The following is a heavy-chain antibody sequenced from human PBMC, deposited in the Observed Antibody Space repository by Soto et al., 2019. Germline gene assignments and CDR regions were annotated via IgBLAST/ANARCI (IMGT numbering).Heavy chain of an antibody. CDR2: ISGGGNT. CDR1: GFTFCNYA. D-gene: IGHD2-21*01. V-gene: IGHV3-23*01. J-gene: IGHJ4*02. Sequence: GGAPRLSCAAPGFTFCNYALTRGPRAPGEGLEWVSSISGGGNTYYADSVKGRFTISRDNSKSTLYLQMDSLRVEDTAVYYCAKGARSSSGSDGYKFDYWGQGTLVTVSS. CDR3: AKGARSSSGSDGYKFDY.